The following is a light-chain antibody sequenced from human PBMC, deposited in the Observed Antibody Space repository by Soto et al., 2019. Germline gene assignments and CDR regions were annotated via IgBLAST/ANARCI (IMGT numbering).Light chain of an antibody. J-gene: IGLJ1*01. V-gene: IGLV2-14*01. Sequence: QSVLTQPASVSGSPGQSITISCTGSGRDIGAYDYVSWYQQHPGKAPKLLIYGVKNRPSGVSYRFSASKSAFTASLTISGLQAEYEAHYYCSSYTTSYFYVFGPGTKLTVL. CDR3: SSYTTSYFYV. CDR1: GRDIGAYDY. CDR2: GVK.